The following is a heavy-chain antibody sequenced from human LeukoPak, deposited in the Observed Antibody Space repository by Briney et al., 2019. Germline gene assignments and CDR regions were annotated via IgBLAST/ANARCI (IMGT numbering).Heavy chain of an antibody. CDR1: GGSISSYY. CDR3: AREYGGFGELVAFDI. V-gene: IGHV4-59*01. D-gene: IGHD3-10*01. CDR2: IYYSGST. J-gene: IGHJ3*02. Sequence: SETLSLTCTVSGGSISSYYWSWIRQPPGKGLEWIGYIYYSGSTNYNPSLKSRVTITVDTSKNQFSLKLSSVTAADTAVYYWAREYGGFGELVAFDIWGQGTMVTVSS.